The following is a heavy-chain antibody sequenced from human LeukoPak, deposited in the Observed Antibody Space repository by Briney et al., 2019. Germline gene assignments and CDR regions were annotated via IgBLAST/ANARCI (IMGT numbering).Heavy chain of an antibody. CDR1: GFTFSSYS. Sequence: GGSLRLSCAASGFTFSSYSMNWVRQAPGKGLEWVSSISSSSYIYYADSVKGRFTISRDNAKNSLYLQMNSLRAEDTAVYYCAGEGGITMVRGVIDYWGQGTLVTVSS. J-gene: IGHJ4*02. D-gene: IGHD3-10*01. V-gene: IGHV3-21*01. CDR2: ISSSSYI. CDR3: AGEGGITMVRGVIDY.